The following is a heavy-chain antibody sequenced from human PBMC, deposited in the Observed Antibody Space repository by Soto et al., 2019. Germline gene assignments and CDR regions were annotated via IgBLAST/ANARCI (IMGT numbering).Heavy chain of an antibody. V-gene: IGHV3-33*01. CDR2: IWYDGSNK. CDR3: ARDFNYDSSGYYSSY. Sequence: GGSLRLSCAASGFTFSSYGMHWVRQAPGKGLEWVAVIWYDGSNKYYADSVKGRFTISRDNSKNTLYLQMNSLRAEDTAVYYCARDFNYDSSGYYSSYWGQGTLVTVSS. J-gene: IGHJ4*02. D-gene: IGHD3-22*01. CDR1: GFTFSSYG.